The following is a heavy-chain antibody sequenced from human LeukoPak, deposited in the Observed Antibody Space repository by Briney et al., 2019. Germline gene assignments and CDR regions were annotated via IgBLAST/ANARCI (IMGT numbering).Heavy chain of an antibody. CDR2: ISYDGSNK. V-gene: IGHV3-30-3*01. CDR3: ARSITIFGVVTRGPYYYMDV. J-gene: IGHJ6*03. D-gene: IGHD3-3*01. Sequence: GGSLRLSCAASGFTFSSYAMHWVRQAPGKGREWVAVISYDGSNKYYADSVKGRFTISRDNSKNTLYLQMNSLRAEDTAVYYCARSITIFGVVTRGPYYYMDVWGKGTTVTVSS. CDR1: GFTFSSYA.